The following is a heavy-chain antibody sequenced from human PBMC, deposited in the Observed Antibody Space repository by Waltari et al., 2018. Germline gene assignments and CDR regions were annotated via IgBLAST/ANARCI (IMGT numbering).Heavy chain of an antibody. CDR1: GGSISSGGSS. D-gene: IGHD2-21*02. CDR3: AREGGPYCGGDCSFDY. V-gene: IGHV4-30-2*01. CDR2: IYHSGST. J-gene: IGHJ4*02. Sequence: QLQLQESGSGLVKPSQTLSLTCAVSGGSISSGGSSWNWIRQPPGKGLEWIGYIYHSGSTYYNPSLRSRVTISVDRSKNHFSLKLTSVTAADTAVYYCAREGGPYCGGDCSFDYWGQGTLVTVSS.